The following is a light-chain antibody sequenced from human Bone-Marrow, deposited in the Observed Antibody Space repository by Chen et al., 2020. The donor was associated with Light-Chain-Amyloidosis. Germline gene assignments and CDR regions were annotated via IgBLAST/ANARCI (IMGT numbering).Light chain of an antibody. CDR1: SSDVGGDNH. CDR3: SSYTITNTLV. J-gene: IGLJ1*01. V-gene: IGLV2-14*01. CDR2: EVT. Sequence: QSALTQPVSVSGSPGQPITISCTGTSSDVGGDNHVSWYQQHPDKAPKLMIYEVTTRPSWVPDRFSGSKSDNTASLTISGLQTEDEADYFCSSYTITNTLVFGSGTRVTVL.